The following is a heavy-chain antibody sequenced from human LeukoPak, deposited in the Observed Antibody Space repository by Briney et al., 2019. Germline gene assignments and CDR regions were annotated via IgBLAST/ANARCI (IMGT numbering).Heavy chain of an antibody. V-gene: IGHV4-39*01. CDR3: ARRSFDAYLDY. CDR1: GGSISSGSYY. CDR2: IYSSGFT. Sequence: SETLSLTCSVSGGSISSGSYYWAWIRQPPGKGLEWIGTIYSSGFTYYNPSLKSRVTISVDASKNQFSLKLNSVNAADTAVYYCARRSFDAYLDYRGQGTLVTVSS. J-gene: IGHJ4*02. D-gene: IGHD3-9*01.